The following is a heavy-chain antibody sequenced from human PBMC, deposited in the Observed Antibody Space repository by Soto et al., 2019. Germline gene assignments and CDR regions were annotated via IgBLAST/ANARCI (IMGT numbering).Heavy chain of an antibody. CDR3: ARDDLGYYDFWSGYHRKSRGMDV. V-gene: IGHV4-61*01. J-gene: IGHJ6*02. D-gene: IGHD3-3*01. Sequence: PSETLSLTCTVSGGSVSSGSYYWSWIRQPPGKGLEWIGYIYYSGSTNYNPSLKSRVTISVDTSKNQFSLKLSSVTAADTAVYYCARDDLGYYDFWSGYHRKSRGMDVWGQGTTVTVSS. CDR1: GGSVSSGSYY. CDR2: IYYSGST.